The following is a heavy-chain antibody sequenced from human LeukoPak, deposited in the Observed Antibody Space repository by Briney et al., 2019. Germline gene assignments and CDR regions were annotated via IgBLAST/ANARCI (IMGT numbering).Heavy chain of an antibody. CDR3: AREASGLYDY. V-gene: IGHV1-69*13. D-gene: IGHD3-22*01. CDR1: GGTFSSYA. J-gene: IGHJ4*02. Sequence: ASVTVSCKASGGTFSSYAISWVRQAPGQGLEWMGGIIPIFGTANYAQKFQGRVTITADESTSTAYMELSSLRSEDTAVYYRAREASGLYDYWGQGTLVTVSS. CDR2: IIPIFGTA.